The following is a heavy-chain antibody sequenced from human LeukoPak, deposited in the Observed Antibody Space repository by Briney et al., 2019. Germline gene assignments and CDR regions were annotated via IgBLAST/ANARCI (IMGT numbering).Heavy chain of an antibody. V-gene: IGHV1-69*13. CDR2: IIPIFGTA. D-gene: IGHD2-2*01. CDR1: GGTFSSYA. J-gene: IGHJ6*03. Sequence: SVKVSCKASGGTFSSYAISWVRQAPGQGLEWMGGIIPIFGTANYAQKFQGRVTITADESTGTAYMELSSLRSKDTAVYYCASDIVVVPAAQPSGYYYYMDVWGKGTTVTVSS. CDR3: ASDIVVVPAAQPSGYYYYMDV.